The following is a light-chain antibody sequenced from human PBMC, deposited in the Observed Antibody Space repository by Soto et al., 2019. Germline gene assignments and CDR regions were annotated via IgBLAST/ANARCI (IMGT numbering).Light chain of an antibody. CDR1: QSVSSY. V-gene: IGKV3-11*01. CDR3: HQRANWPWT. J-gene: IGKJ1*01. CDR2: GAS. Sequence: EIGVPQSPATLSVSPGERATLSCRASQSVSSYLAWYQQKPGQAPRLLIYGASSRATGIPDRFSGSGSGTDFTLTISSLEPEDFAVYYCHQRANWPWTFGQGTKVDIK.